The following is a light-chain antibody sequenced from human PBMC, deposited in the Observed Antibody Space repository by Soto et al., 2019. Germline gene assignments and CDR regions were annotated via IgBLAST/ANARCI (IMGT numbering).Light chain of an antibody. J-gene: IGLJ1*01. CDR2: DVS. CDR3: SSYTSSSTYV. CDR1: SSDVGGCNY. Sequence: QAVVTQPASVSGSPGQSITISCTGTSSDVGGCNYVSWYQQHPGKAPKLMIYDVSNRPSGVSNRFSGSKSGNTASLTISGLQAEDEADYYCSSYTSSSTYVFGTGTKVTVL. V-gene: IGLV2-14*01.